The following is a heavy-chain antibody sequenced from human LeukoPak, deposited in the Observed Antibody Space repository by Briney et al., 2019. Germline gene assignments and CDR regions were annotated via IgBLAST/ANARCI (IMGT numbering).Heavy chain of an antibody. CDR3: ARDYCTNGVCYKDY. Sequence: GGSLRLSCVASGFTFSSYGMHWVRQAPGKGLEWVDYVDSVKGRFTISRDNSKNTLYLQMNSLRAEDTAVYYCARDYCTNGVCYKDYWGQGTLVTVSS. V-gene: IGHV3-33*01. J-gene: IGHJ4*02. CDR1: GFTFSSYG. D-gene: IGHD2-8*01.